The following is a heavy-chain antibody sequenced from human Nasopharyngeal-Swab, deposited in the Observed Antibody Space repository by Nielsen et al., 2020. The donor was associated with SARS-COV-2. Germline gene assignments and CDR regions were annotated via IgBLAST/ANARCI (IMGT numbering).Heavy chain of an antibody. CDR1: GGSFSGYY. J-gene: IGHJ4*02. D-gene: IGHD5-12*01. Sequence: SETLSLTCAVYGGSFSGYYWSWIRQPPGKGLEWIGYIYYSGSTNYNPSLKSRVTMSVDTSKNQFSLKLSSVTAADTAVYYCARGSGYDYYFDYWGQGTLVTVSS. V-gene: IGHV4-59*12. CDR3: ARGSGYDYYFDY. CDR2: IYYSGST.